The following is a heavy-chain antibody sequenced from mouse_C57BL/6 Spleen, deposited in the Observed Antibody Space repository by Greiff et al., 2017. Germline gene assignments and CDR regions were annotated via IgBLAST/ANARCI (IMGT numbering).Heavy chain of an antibody. Sequence: QVQLQQPGAELVMPGASVKLSCKASGYTFTSYWMHWVKQRPGQGLEWIGEIDPSDSYTNYNQKFKGKSTLTVDKSSSTAHMQLSSLTSEDSAVYYCARGDGYYDYWGQGTTLTVSS. CDR2: IDPSDSYT. V-gene: IGHV1-69*01. D-gene: IGHD2-3*01. CDR1: GYTFTSYW. J-gene: IGHJ2*01. CDR3: ARGDGYYDY.